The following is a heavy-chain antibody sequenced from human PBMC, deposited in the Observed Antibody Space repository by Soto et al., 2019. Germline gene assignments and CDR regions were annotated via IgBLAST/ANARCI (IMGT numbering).Heavy chain of an antibody. J-gene: IGHJ4*02. CDR1: GFTFSSYG. Sequence: LRLSCAASGFTFSSYGMHWVRQAPGKGLEWVAVISYDGSNKYYADSVKGRFTISRDNSKNTLYLQMNSLRAEDTAVYYCAKEQGSGYYYWGQGTLVTVSS. V-gene: IGHV3-30*18. D-gene: IGHD3-22*01. CDR3: AKEQGSGYYY. CDR2: ISYDGSNK.